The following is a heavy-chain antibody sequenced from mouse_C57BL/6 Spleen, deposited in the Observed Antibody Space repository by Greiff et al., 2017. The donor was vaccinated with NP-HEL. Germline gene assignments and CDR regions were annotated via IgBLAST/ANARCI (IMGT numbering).Heavy chain of an antibody. J-gene: IGHJ2*01. CDR1: GFTFSSYT. Sequence: EVMLVESGGGLVKPGGSLKLSCAASGFTFSSYTMSWVRQTPEKRLEWVATISGGGGNTYYPDSVKGRFTISRDNAKNTLYLQMSSLRSEDTALYYCARRGGYYVPYFDYWGQGTTLTVSS. D-gene: IGHD2-3*01. CDR2: ISGGGGNT. CDR3: ARRGGYYVPYFDY. V-gene: IGHV5-9*01.